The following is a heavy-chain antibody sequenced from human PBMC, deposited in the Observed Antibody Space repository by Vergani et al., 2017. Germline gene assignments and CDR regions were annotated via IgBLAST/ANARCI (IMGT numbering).Heavy chain of an antibody. J-gene: IGHJ4*02. V-gene: IGHV4-39*07. CDR2: IYYSGST. D-gene: IGHD3-22*01. CDR3: AIVTAEGSITMIVVVFDY. CDR1: GGSISSSSYY. Sequence: QLQLQESGPGLVKPSETLSLTCTVSGGSISSSSYYWGWIRQPPGKGLEWIGSIYYSGSTYYNPSLKSRVTISVYTSKNQFSLKLSSVTAADTAVYYCAIVTAEGSITMIVVVFDYWGQGTLVTVSS.